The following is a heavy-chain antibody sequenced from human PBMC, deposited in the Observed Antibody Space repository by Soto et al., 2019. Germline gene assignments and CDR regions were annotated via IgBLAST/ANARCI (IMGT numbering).Heavy chain of an antibody. CDR1: GFTFTSSA. D-gene: IGHD3-3*01. Sequence: SVKVSCKASGFTFTSSAVQWVRQARGPRLEWIGWIVVGSGNTNYAQKFQERVTITRDMSTSTAYMELSSLRSEDTAVYYCAAVDYDFWSGYLSMDVWGQGTTVTVSS. CDR3: AAVDYDFWSGYLSMDV. J-gene: IGHJ6*02. V-gene: IGHV1-58*01. CDR2: IVVGSGNT.